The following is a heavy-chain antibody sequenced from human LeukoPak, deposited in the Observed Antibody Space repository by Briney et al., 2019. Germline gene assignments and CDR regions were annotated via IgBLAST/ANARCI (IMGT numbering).Heavy chain of an antibody. V-gene: IGHV3-48*03. J-gene: IGHJ4*02. D-gene: IGHD6-13*01. CDR2: ISSSGSTI. CDR3: ARAYSSSWYAKYFDY. Sequence: GGSLRLSCAASGFTFSSYEMNWVRQAPGKGLEWVSYISSSGSTIYYADSVKGRSTISRDNAKNSLYLQMNSLRAEDTAVYYCARAYSSSWYAKYFDYWGQGTLVTVSS. CDR1: GFTFSSYE.